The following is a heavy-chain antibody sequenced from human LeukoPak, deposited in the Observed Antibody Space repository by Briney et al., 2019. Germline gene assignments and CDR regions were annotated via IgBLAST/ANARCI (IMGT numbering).Heavy chain of an antibody. J-gene: IGHJ4*02. CDR3: ARDREDIVGATAFDY. D-gene: IGHD1-26*01. V-gene: IGHV1-69*13. CDR2: IIPIFGTA. CDR1: GGTFSSYA. Sequence: SVKVSCKASGGTFSSYAISWVRQAPGQGLEWMGGIIPIFGTANYAQKFQGRVTITADESTSTAYMELSSLRSEDTAVYYCARDREDIVGATAFDYWGQGTLVTVSS.